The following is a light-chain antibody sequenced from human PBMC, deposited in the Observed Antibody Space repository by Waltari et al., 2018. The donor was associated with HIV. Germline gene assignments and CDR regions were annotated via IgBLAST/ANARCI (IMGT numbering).Light chain of an antibody. CDR1: SNNVGNQG. V-gene: IGLV10-54*01. J-gene: IGLJ3*02. Sequence: QAGLTQPPSVSKDLRQTATLTCTGNSNNVGNQGAAWLQQHQGHPPKLRSYRNNNRPSGISERLSASRSGNTASLTITGLQPEDEADYYCSAWDSSLSVWVFGGGTKLTVL. CDR3: SAWDSSLSVWV. CDR2: RNN.